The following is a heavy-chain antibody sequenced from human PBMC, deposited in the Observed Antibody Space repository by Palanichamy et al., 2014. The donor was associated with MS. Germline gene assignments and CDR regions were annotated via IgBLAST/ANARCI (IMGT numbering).Heavy chain of an antibody. CDR2: IKSKPDGGTA. CDR3: TTGVFSSEYTSGWYGNIH. Sequence: EVQLVESGGGVVRPGGSLRLSCAASGFTFNKAWMSWVRQAPGKGLEWVGRIKSKPDGGTADYAAPVKDRFTISRDDSKNTLYLQMSSLKTEDTAVYYCTTGVFSSEYTSGWYGNIHWGQGTLVTVSS. J-gene: IGHJ4*02. CDR1: GFTFNKAW. D-gene: IGHD6-19*01. V-gene: IGHV3-15*01.